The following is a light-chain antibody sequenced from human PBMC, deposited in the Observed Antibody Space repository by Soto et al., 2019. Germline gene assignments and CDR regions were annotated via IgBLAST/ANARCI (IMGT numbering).Light chain of an antibody. J-gene: IGKJ1*01. Sequence: EIVMTQSPATLSVSPGERATLSCRASQSVSSNFAWYQQKPGQAPRLLIYGASTRATGIPARFSGSVSGTEFPLTTSSLRSEDFAVYYCQQYNNWGTFGQGTKVEIK. CDR2: GAS. CDR3: QQYNNWGT. V-gene: IGKV3-15*01. CDR1: QSVSSN.